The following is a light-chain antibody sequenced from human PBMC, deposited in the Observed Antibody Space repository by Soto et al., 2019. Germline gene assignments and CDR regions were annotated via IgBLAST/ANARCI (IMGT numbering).Light chain of an antibody. CDR1: NGHKMYA. V-gene: IGLV4-69*01. Sequence: QPVLTQSPSASASLGASVKLTCTLNNGHKMYAIAWYQQQPEKGPRFLMKLNSDGSHTKGDGIPDRFSGSSSGTERYLTISRLQSEDEADYYCQTWESGTPHVVFGGGTKLTVL. CDR2: LNSDGSH. CDR3: QTWESGTPHVV. J-gene: IGLJ2*01.